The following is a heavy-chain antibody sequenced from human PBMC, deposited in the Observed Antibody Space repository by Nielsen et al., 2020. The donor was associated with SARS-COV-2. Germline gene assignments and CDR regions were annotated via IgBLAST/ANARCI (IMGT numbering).Heavy chain of an antibody. D-gene: IGHD1-26*01. V-gene: IGHV3-23*01. J-gene: IGHJ3*02. CDR2: ISGTADST. CDR1: GFSFNTFG. CDR3: ARPKSGSYFDAFDI. Sequence: GGSLRLSCAASGFSFNTFGMSWVRQTPGKGLEWISTISGTADSTYYADSVKGRFTISRDNSKNTLYLQMNSLRAEDTAVYYCARPKSGSYFDAFDIWGQGTMVTVSS.